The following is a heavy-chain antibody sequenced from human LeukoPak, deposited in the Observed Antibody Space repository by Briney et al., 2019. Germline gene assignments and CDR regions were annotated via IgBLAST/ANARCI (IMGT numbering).Heavy chain of an antibody. J-gene: IGHJ4*02. CDR3: ARHMVRGVINHPFDY. CDR1: GGTFSSYA. V-gene: IGHV1-69*06. Sequence: GASVKVSCKASGGTFSSYAISWVRQAPGQGLEWMVRIIPIFGTANYAQNFQGRVTITADKSTTTAYMELSSLRSEDTAVYYCARHMVRGVINHPFDYWGQGTLVTVSS. CDR2: IIPIFGTA. D-gene: IGHD3-10*01.